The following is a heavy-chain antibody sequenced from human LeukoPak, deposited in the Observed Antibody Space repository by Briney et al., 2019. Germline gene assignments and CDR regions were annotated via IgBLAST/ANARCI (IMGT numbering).Heavy chain of an antibody. CDR3: ARRTSSSFYFDY. Sequence: ESGPALVKPTQTLTLTCTFSGFSLSTSGMRVSWIRQPPGKALEWLARIDWDDDKFYSTSLKTRLTISKDTSKNQVVLTMTNMDPVXXAIYYCARRTSSSFYFDYXXQGTLVTVS. CDR1: GFSLSTSGMR. J-gene: IGHJ4*02. CDR2: IDWDDDK. D-gene: IGHD6-6*01. V-gene: IGHV2-70*04.